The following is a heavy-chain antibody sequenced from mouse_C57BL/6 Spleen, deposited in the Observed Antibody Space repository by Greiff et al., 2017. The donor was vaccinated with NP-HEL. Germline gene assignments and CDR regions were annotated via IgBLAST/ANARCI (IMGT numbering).Heavy chain of an antibody. CDR1: GFNIKDDY. J-gene: IGHJ2*01. Sequence: VQLKQSGAELVRPGASVKLSCTASGFNIKDDYMHWVKQRPEQGLEWIGWIDPENGDTEYASKFQGKATITADTSSNTAYLQLSSLTSEDTAVYYCTRKSNYPYYFDYWGQGTTLTVSS. V-gene: IGHV14-4*01. CDR2: IDPENGDT. CDR3: TRKSNYPYYFDY. D-gene: IGHD2-5*01.